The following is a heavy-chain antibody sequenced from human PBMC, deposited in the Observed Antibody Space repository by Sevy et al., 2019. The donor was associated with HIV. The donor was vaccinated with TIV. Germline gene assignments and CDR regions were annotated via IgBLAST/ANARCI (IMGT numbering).Heavy chain of an antibody. CDR2: FDPENGKT. CDR1: GYTLTDLS. D-gene: IGHD4-17*01. V-gene: IGHV1-24*01. Sequence: ASVKVSCKVSGYTLTDLSMHWVRQAPGKGLEWMGGFDPENGKTIYAQKLQGRLTMTEDTSTDTAYMELNNLRSDDTAVYYCATVLWFYYGDFRGFWGQGTLVTVSS. CDR3: ATVLWFYYGDFRGF. J-gene: IGHJ4*02.